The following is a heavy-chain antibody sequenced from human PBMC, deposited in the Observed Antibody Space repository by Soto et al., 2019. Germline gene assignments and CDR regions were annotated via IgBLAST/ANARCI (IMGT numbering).Heavy chain of an antibody. V-gene: IGHV4-39*01. CDR2: IYYSGST. D-gene: IGHD1-26*01. CDR3: ARLTFDTHAMGATGFFDY. CDR1: GGSISSSSYY. J-gene: IGHJ4*02. Sequence: SETLSLTCTVSGGSISSSSYYWGWIRQPPGKGLEWIGSIYYSGSTYYNPSLKSRVTISVDTSKNHFSLKLSSVTAADTAVYYCARLTFDTHAMGATGFFDYWGQGTLVTVSS.